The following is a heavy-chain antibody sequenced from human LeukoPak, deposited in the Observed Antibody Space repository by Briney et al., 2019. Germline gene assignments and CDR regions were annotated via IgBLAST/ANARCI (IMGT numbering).Heavy chain of an antibody. J-gene: IGHJ3*02. CDR2: IWYDGSNK. Sequence: PGGSLRLSCAASGFTFSSYGMHWVRQAPGKGLEWVAVIWYDGSNKYYADSVKGRFTISRDNSENTLYLQMNSLRDEDTTVYYCARGRRGCSSSSCYTVAIAFDIWGQGTMVTVSS. D-gene: IGHD2-2*02. CDR1: GFTFSSYG. V-gene: IGHV3-33*01. CDR3: ARGRRGCSSSSCYTVAIAFDI.